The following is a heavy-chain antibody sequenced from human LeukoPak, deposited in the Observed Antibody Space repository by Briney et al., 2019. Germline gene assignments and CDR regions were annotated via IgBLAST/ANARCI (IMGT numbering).Heavy chain of an antibody. CDR2: IIPIFGTA. J-gene: IGHJ4*02. V-gene: IGHV1-69*13. CDR3: ARDCSGGSCFDY. Sequence: ASVTVSFTASGGTFSSYAISWVRQAPGQGLEWMGGIIPIFGTANYAQKFQGRVTITADESTSTAYMELSSLRSEDTAVYYCARDCSGGSCFDYWGQGTLVTVSS. CDR1: GGTFSSYA. D-gene: IGHD2-15*01.